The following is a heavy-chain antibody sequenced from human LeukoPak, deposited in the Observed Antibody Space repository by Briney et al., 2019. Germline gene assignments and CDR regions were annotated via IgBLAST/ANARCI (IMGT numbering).Heavy chain of an antibody. CDR1: GYSISSGYY. D-gene: IGHD3-16*01. J-gene: IGHJ5*02. CDR3: ADLTFGGVGNWFDP. CDR2: IYHSGST. Sequence: SETLSLTCTVSGYSISSGYYWGWIRQPPGKGLEWIGSIYHSGSTYYNPSLKSRVTISVDTSKNQFSLKLSSVTAADTAVYYCADLTFGGVGNWFDPWGQGTLVTVSS. V-gene: IGHV4-38-2*02.